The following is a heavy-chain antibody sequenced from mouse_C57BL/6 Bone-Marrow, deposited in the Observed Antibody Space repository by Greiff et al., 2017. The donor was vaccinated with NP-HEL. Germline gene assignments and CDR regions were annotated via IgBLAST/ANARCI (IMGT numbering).Heavy chain of an antibody. CDR1: GYTFTDYY. Sequence: EVQLQQSGPELVKPGASVKISCKASGYTFTDYYMNWVKQSHGKSLEWIGDINPNNGGTSYNQKFKGKATLTVDKSSSTAYMELRSLTSEDSAVYYCARLGWAWFAYWGQGTLVTVSA. CDR2: INPNNGGT. J-gene: IGHJ3*01. CDR3: ARLGWAWFAY. V-gene: IGHV1-26*01. D-gene: IGHD4-1*01.